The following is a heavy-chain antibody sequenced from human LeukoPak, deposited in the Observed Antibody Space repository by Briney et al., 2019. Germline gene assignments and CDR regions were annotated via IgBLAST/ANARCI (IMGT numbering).Heavy chain of an antibody. J-gene: IGHJ4*02. CDR1: GFTFSNYM. CDR3: LRDLNWSLDQ. D-gene: IGHD1-20*01. CDR2: IKSDGITI. V-gene: IGHV3-74*01. Sequence: GGSLRLSCAASGFTFSNYMMHWVRQAPGKGLVWVSRIKSDGITITYADSVKGRFTISRDNAKNTLYLRMNSLRAEDTAVYYCLRDLNWSLDQWGQGTLVTVSS.